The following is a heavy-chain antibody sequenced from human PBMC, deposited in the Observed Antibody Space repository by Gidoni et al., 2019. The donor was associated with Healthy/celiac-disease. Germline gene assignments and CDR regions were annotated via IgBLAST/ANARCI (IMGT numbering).Heavy chain of an antibody. CDR2: ISSSSSYI. CDR1: GVTFSSYS. V-gene: IGHV3-21*01. CDR3: ARSWVSDAFDI. Sequence: EVQLVESGGGLVKPGGSLRLSCAASGVTFSSYSMNWVRQAPGKGLEWVSSISSSSSYIYYADSVKGRFTISRDNAKNSLYLQMNSLRAEDTAVYYCARSWVSDAFDIWGQGTMVTVSS. D-gene: IGHD1-26*01. J-gene: IGHJ3*02.